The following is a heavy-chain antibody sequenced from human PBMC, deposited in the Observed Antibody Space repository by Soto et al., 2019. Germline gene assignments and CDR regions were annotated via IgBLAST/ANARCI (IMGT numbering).Heavy chain of an antibody. J-gene: IGHJ3*02. CDR3: ARGHYDSISPMNAFDI. V-gene: IGHV1-46*01. CDR2: INPSGGST. CDR1: GYTFTSYY. Sequence: ASVKVSCKASGYTFTSYYMHWVRQAPGQGLEWMGIINPSGGSTSYAQKSQGRVTMTRDTSTSTVYMELSSLRSEDTAVYYCARGHYDSISPMNAFDIWGQGTMVTVSS. D-gene: IGHD3-22*01.